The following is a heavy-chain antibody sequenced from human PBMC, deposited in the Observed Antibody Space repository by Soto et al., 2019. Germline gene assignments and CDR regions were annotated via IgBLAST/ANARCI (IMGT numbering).Heavy chain of an antibody. V-gene: IGHV1-69*13. CDR2: SIPIFGTP. CDR1: GGTFSNYA. J-gene: IGHJ6*02. D-gene: IGHD3-16*01. CDR3: AIAARPRVGGGVYSYHGMDV. Sequence: SVKVGCKASGGTFSNYAISWVRQAPEQGLEWMGGSIPIFGTPNYAQKFQGRVTITAEESTSTAYMELSSLRSEDTAVYYCAIAARPRVGGGVYSYHGMDVWGQVTTVIVSS.